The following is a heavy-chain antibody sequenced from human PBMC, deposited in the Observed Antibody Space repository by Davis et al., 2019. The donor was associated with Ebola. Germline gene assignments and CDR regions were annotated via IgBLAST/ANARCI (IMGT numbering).Heavy chain of an antibody. CDR1: GGSISYYY. V-gene: IGHV4-59*12. J-gene: IGHJ4*02. CDR2: IYYSGTT. D-gene: IGHD3-10*01. CDR3: ARGRSYYGSGSYYTR. Sequence: SETLSLTCTVSGGSISYYYWNWIRQPPGKGLEWIGYIYYSGTTKYNPSLKSRITTSIDTSKNQFSLKLSSVTAADTAVYYCARGRSYYGSGSYYTRWGQGTLVTVSS.